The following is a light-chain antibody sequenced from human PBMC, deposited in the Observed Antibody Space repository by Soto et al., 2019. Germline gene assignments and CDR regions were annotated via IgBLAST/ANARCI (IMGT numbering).Light chain of an antibody. J-gene: IGKJ4*01. Sequence: TQSPVTLSVSPGESAALSCRASQSISTNLAWYQQKPGQAPRLLIYDAFNRATGTPARFSGSGSGTDFTLTISSLEVEDFAVYYCQQRYNWPPLTFGGGTKVEIK. CDR2: DAF. CDR3: QQRYNWPPLT. CDR1: QSISTN. V-gene: IGKV3-11*01.